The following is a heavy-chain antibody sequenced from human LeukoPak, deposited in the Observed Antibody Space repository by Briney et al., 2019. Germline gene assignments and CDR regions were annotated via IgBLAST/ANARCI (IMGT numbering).Heavy chain of an antibody. V-gene: IGHV4-31*03. CDR1: GGSISSGGYY. J-gene: IGHJ6*04. Sequence: SQTLSLTCTVSGGSISSGGYYWSWIRQHPGKGLEWIGYIYYSGSTYYNPSLKSRVTISVDTSKNQFSLKLSSVTAADTAVYYCARDAIPAATPYYYYGRDVWGKGTTVTVSS. D-gene: IGHD2-2*01. CDR2: IYYSGST. CDR3: ARDAIPAATPYYYYGRDV.